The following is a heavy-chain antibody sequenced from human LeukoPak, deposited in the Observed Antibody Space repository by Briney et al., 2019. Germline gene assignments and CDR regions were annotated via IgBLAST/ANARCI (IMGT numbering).Heavy chain of an antibody. J-gene: IGHJ4*02. V-gene: IGHV3-23*01. CDR1: GFTFTSYA. D-gene: IGHD2-2*01. CDR2: IGSSGGSA. Sequence: PGGSLRLSCAASGFTFTSYAMSWVRQAPGKGLEWVSTIGSSGGSAYYADSVKGRFTISRANSKNTLYLQMNTLRAEDTAVYYCAKGYCTSTRCPLGYWGQGTLVTVSS. CDR3: AKGYCTSTRCPLGY.